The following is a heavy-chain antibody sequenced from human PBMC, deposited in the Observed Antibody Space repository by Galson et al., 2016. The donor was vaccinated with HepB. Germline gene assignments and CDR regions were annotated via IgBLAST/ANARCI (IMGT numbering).Heavy chain of an antibody. D-gene: IGHD3-22*01. Sequence: SETLSLTCTVSGGSIDSYYWTWIRQPPGKGLEWIGYIYYSGSTNYNPSLKSRVTISVDTSENQFSLKLSSVTAADTAVYYRARGGYYYDSSGHYYWYFDLWGRGTLVTVSS. CDR3: ARGGYYYDSSGHYYWYFDL. CDR1: GGSIDSYY. V-gene: IGHV4-59*01. CDR2: IYYSGST. J-gene: IGHJ2*01.